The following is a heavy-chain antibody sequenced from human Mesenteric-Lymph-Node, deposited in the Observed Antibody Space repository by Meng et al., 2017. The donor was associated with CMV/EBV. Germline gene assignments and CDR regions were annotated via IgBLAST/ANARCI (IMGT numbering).Heavy chain of an antibody. V-gene: IGHV3-23*01. J-gene: IGHJ3*02. Sequence: GGSLRLSCAASGFTFSSYAMSWVRQAPGKGLEWVSAISGSGGSTYYADSVKGRFTISRDNSKNTLYLQMNSLRAEDTAVYYCAKDLGRSGSYDPNPNFDIWGQGTMVTVSS. CDR1: GFTFSSYA. D-gene: IGHD1-26*01. CDR2: ISGSGGST. CDR3: AKDLGRSGSYDPNPNFDI.